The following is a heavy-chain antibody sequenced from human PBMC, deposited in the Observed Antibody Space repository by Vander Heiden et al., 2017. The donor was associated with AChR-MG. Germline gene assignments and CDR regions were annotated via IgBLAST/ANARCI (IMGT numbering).Heavy chain of an antibody. V-gene: IGHV3-33*01. J-gene: IGHJ5*02. CDR3: ARNYGSDSYNWFDP. Sequence: QVQLVESGGGVVQPGRSLRLSCAASGFTFSSYGMHWVRQAPGKGLEWVAVIWYDGSNKYYADSVKGRFTISRDNSKNTLYLQMNSLRAEDTAVYYCARNYGSDSYNWFDPWGQGTLVTVSS. D-gene: IGHD3-10*01. CDR2: IWYDGSNK. CDR1: GFTFSSYG.